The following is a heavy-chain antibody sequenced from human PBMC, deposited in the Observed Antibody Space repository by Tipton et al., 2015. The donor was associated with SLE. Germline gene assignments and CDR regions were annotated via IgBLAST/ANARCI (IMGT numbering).Heavy chain of an antibody. D-gene: IGHD7-27*01. J-gene: IGHJ4*02. CDR3: ARGHWGLQD. Sequence: TLSLTCTVSGGSISQYYWTWIRQSPGQGLEWVGYVYYSGATDTNPSLRSRVIISQDTSKSQVSLWLRSVTAADTAVYYCARGHWGLQDWVQGILVTVSS. CDR1: GGSISQYY. V-gene: IGHV4-59*01. CDR2: VYYSGAT.